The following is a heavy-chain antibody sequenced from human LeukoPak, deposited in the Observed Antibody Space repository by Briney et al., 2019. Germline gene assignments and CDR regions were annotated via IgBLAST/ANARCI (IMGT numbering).Heavy chain of an antibody. Sequence: SETLSLTCTVSGGSISSYYWSWIRQPPGKGLERIGYIYYSGSTNYNPSLKSRVTISVDTSKNQFSLKLSSVTAADTAVYYCARANYYDSSGLSWGQGTLVTVFS. CDR1: GGSISSYY. D-gene: IGHD3-22*01. CDR3: ARANYYDSSGLS. V-gene: IGHV4-59*01. CDR2: IYYSGST. J-gene: IGHJ4*02.